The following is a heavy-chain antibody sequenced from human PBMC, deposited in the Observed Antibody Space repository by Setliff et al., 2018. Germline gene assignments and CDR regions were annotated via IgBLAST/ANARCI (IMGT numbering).Heavy chain of an antibody. J-gene: IGHJ6*03. CDR2: IIPIFGTT. V-gene: IGHV1-69*05. CDR1: GGAFSNYG. CDR3: ARESVVVVTTTNYYYYIDV. Sequence: SVKVSCKASGGAFSNYGITWVRQAPGQGLEWMGGIIPIFGTTTYAQKFLGRVTITTDESSSTGYMELSSLRSEDTAVYFCARESVVVVTTTNYYYYIDVWGEGTTVTSP. D-gene: IGHD2-21*02.